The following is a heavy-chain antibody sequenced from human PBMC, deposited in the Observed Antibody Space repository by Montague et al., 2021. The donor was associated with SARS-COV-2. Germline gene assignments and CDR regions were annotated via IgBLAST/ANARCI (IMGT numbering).Heavy chain of an antibody. CDR1: GFSFSDYS. J-gene: IGHJ6*02. D-gene: IGHD3-16*01. V-gene: IGHV3-21*01. CDR3: ARDKYPGWARTYYYYGMDV. CDR2: ISSSSSFI. Sequence: SLRLSCATSGFSFSDYSMNWVRQAPGKGLEWVSSISSSSSFIYFAASVKGRFTISRDNAKNSVSLQMNSLRAEDTAVYYCARDKYPGWARTYYYYGMDVWGQGTTVTVSS.